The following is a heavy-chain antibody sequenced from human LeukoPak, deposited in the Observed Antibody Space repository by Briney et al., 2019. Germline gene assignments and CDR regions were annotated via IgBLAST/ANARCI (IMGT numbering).Heavy chain of an antibody. CDR1: GFTFSNYA. D-gene: IGHD3-9*01. CDR2: ISGSGGST. CDR3: AKSLDYDILTGYGANDY. J-gene: IGHJ4*02. V-gene: IGHV3-23*01. Sequence: SGGSLRLSCAASGFTFSNYAMSWVRQAPGKGLEWVSGISGSGGSTYYADSVKGRFTISRDNSKNTLYLQMNSLRAEDTAVYYCAKSLDYDILTGYGANDYWGQGTLVTVSS.